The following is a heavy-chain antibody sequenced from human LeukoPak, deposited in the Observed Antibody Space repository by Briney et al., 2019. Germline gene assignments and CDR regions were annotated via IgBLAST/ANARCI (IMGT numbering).Heavy chain of an antibody. V-gene: IGHV3-21*01. CDR1: GFTFSSYS. CDR2: ISSSSSYI. J-gene: IGHJ4*02. CDR3: ARVLQSQLVDGFGY. Sequence: PGGSLRLSCEASGFTFSSYSMNWVRQAPGKGLEWVSSISSSSSYIYYADSVKGRFTISRDNAKNSLYLQMNSLRAEDTAVYYCARVLQSQLVDGFGYWGQGTLVTVSS. D-gene: IGHD6-6*01.